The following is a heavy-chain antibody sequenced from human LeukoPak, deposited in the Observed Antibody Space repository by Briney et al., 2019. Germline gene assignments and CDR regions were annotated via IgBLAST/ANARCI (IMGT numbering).Heavy chain of an antibody. Sequence: GGSLRLSCAASGFTFSSYSMNWVRQAPGKGLEWVSYISSSSSTIYYADSVRGRFTISRDNAKNSLYLQMNSLRAEDTAVYYCAREGYDFWGVYMDVWGKGTTVTVSS. D-gene: IGHD3-3*01. CDR3: AREGYDFWGVYMDV. CDR2: ISSSSSTI. V-gene: IGHV3-48*01. CDR1: GFTFSSYS. J-gene: IGHJ6*03.